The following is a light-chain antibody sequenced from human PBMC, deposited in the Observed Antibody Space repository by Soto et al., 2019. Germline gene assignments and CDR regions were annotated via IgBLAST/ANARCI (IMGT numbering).Light chain of an antibody. J-gene: IGKJ4*01. CDR3: HQYGSLPLT. V-gene: IGKV3-20*01. CDR2: GTS. CDR1: QTISSIN. Sequence: EIVLTQSPGTLSLSPGERATLSCRASQTISSINLAWYQQKPGQAPRLLIYGTSNRAAGIADRCRGSGSRTYFTPTISRLDHDDFVVYYYHQYGSLPLTFGGGAKVEIK.